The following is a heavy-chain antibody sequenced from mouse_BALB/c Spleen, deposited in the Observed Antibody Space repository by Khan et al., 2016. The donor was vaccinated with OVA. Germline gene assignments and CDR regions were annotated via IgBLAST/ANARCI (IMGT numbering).Heavy chain of an antibody. Sequence: VQLKESGPELMKPGASVEISCKASGYAFNSYYIYWVMQSHGTSLEWIGYIDPFSGGTTYNQKFKGKATLTVDKSSSTAYIHLTNLTSEDAAVYYCTRHGYCAWFTYWGQGTLVTVSA. D-gene: IGHD2-3*01. CDR3: TRHGYCAWFTY. CDR1: GYAFNSYY. CDR2: IDPFSGGT. J-gene: IGHJ3*01. V-gene: IGHV1S135*01.